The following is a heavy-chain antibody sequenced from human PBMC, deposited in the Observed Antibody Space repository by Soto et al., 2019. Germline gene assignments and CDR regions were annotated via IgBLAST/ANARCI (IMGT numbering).Heavy chain of an antibody. J-gene: IGHJ5*02. V-gene: IGHV4-31*03. D-gene: IGHD2-15*01. CDR3: ARDNGCSGGSCYGWFDP. CDR2: IYYSGST. Sequence: LTCTVSGGSISSGGYYWSWIRQHPGKGLEWIGYIYYSGSTYYNPSLKSRVTISVDTSKNQFSLKLSSVTAADTAVYYFARDNGCSGGSCYGWFDPWGQGTLVTVSS. CDR1: GGSISSGGYY.